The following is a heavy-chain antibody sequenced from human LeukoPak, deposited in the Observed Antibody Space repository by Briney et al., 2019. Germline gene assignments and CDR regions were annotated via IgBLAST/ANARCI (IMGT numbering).Heavy chain of an antibody. D-gene: IGHD4-17*01. J-gene: IGHJ6*02. CDR3: ARDYGDYRGYGMDV. CDR2: MNPNSGNT. Sequence: ASVKVSCKASGYTFTSYDINWVRQATGQGLEWMGWMNPNSGNTGYAQKFQGRVTMTRNTSISTAYMELSSLRSEDTAVYYCARDYGDYRGYGMDVWGQGTTVTVSS. V-gene: IGHV1-8*01. CDR1: GYTFTSYD.